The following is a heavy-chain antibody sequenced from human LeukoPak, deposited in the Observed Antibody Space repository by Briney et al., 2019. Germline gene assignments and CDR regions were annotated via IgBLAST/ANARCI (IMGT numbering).Heavy chain of an antibody. V-gene: IGHV4-59*01. CDR3: ARVVGDGYSEY. J-gene: IGHJ4*02. CDR1: GGSISSYY. Sequence: SETLSLTCTVSGGSISSYYWSWIRQPPGKGLEWIGYIYYSGGTNYNPSLKSRVTISIDTSKNQFSLKLSSVTAADTAVYYCARVVGDGYSEYWGQGTLVTVSS. D-gene: IGHD5-24*01. CDR2: IYYSGGT.